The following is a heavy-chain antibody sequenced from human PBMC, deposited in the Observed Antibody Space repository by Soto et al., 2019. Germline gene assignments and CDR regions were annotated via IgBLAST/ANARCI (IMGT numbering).Heavy chain of an antibody. V-gene: IGHV4-59*08. CDR3: ASRKSSPYFDY. Sequence: SETLSLTCTVSGGSISSYYWSWIRQPPGKGLEWIGYIYYSGSTYYNPSLKSRVTISVDTSKNQFSLKLSSVTAAVTAVYYCASRKSSPYFDYWGQGTLVTVSS. CDR2: IYYSGST. J-gene: IGHJ4*02. D-gene: IGHD3-10*01. CDR1: GGSISSYY.